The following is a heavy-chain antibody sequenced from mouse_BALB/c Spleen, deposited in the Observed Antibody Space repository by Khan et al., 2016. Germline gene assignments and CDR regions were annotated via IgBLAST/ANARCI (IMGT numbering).Heavy chain of an antibody. CDR3: ASYYGSSYDYFDY. V-gene: IGHV1-87*01. Sequence: QVQLKQSGAELARPGASVKLSCKASGYTFTSYWMQWVKQRPGQGLEWIGAIYPGDGDTRYTQKFKGKATLTADKSSSTAYMQLSSLASEDSAVYDCASYYGSSYDYFDYWGQGNTLTVSS. CDR2: IYPGDGDT. J-gene: IGHJ2*01. D-gene: IGHD1-1*01. CDR1: GYTFTSYW.